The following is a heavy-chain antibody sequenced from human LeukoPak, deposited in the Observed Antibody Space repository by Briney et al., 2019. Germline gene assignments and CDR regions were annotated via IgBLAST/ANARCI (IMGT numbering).Heavy chain of an antibody. Sequence: PSETLSLTCTVSGGSISSDNYYWNWIRQPPGKGLEWIGYIYYSGSTNYNPSLKSRVTISVDTSKNQFSLKLSSVTAADTAVYYCARSLYYYGSDSFDIWGQGTMVTVSS. V-gene: IGHV4-61*01. J-gene: IGHJ3*02. CDR2: IYYSGST. CDR1: GGSISSDNYY. CDR3: ARSLYYYGSDSFDI. D-gene: IGHD3-10*01.